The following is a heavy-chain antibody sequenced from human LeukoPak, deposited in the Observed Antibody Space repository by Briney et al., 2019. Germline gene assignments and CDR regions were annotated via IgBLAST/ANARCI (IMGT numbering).Heavy chain of an antibody. CDR3: ATVVPAAMGVDY. Sequence: SETLSLTCTVTGGSISSSSYYWGWIRQPPGKGLEWIGSIYYSGSTCYNPSLKSRVTISVDTSKNQFSLKLSSVTAADTAVCYCATVVPAAMGVDYWGQGTLVTVSS. CDR1: GGSISSSSYY. V-gene: IGHV4-39*07. J-gene: IGHJ4*02. D-gene: IGHD2-2*01. CDR2: IYYSGST.